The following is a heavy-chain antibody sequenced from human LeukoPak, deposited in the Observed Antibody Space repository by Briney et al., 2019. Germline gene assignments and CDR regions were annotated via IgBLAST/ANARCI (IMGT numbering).Heavy chain of an antibody. V-gene: IGHV4-34*01. CDR1: GGSFSGYY. Sequence: PSETLSLTCAVYGGSFSGYYWSWIRQPPGKGLEWIGEINHSGSTNYNPSLKSRVTISVDTSKNQFSLKLSSVTAADTAVYYCARGTYDILTGYYDRAYYMDVWGKGTTVTVSS. CDR3: ARGTYDILTGYYDRAYYMDV. D-gene: IGHD3-9*01. CDR2: INHSGST. J-gene: IGHJ6*03.